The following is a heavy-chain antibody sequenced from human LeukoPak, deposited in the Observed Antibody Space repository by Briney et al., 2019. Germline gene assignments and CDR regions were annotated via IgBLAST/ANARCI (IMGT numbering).Heavy chain of an antibody. Sequence: SETLSLTCTVSGGSITTSSYYWGRLRQPPGKGLQWIGTVFYSGSTYYYPSLKSRVTISVDTSKNQFSLRLSSVTAADTAVYYCARGNGWYYGWGQGTLVTVSS. D-gene: IGHD6-19*01. V-gene: IGHV4-39*07. CDR1: GGSITTSSYY. CDR2: VFYSGST. CDR3: ARGNGWYYG. J-gene: IGHJ4*02.